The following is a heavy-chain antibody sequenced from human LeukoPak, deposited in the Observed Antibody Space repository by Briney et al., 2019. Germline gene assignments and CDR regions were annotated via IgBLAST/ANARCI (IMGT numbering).Heavy chain of an antibody. Sequence: SETLSLTCTVSGGSISSSSYYWGWIRQPPGKGLEWIGNIYYSGSTYYNPSLKSRVTISVDTSKNQFSLKLSSVTAADTAVYYCARRRVVPAADDAFDIWGQGTMVTVSS. D-gene: IGHD2-2*01. CDR1: GGSISSSSYY. J-gene: IGHJ3*02. CDR3: ARRRVVPAADDAFDI. CDR2: IYYSGST. V-gene: IGHV4-39*01.